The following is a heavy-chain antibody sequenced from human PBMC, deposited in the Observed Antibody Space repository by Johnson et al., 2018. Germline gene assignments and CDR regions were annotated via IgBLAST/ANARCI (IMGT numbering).Heavy chain of an antibody. D-gene: IGHD2-21*01. J-gene: IGHJ6*02. CDR3: ARLVALPDFYYGMDV. Sequence: QVQLQESGAEVREPGASVMVSCNASGYTFTSYEINWVRQATVQGLAWMGWMNPNSGNTDYAQNFQDRVTMTRNSSITTDYMELSSLRSEDTAVYYCARLVALPDFYYGMDVWGQGTTVTVSS. CDR2: MNPNSGNT. CDR1: GYTFTSYE. V-gene: IGHV1-8*01.